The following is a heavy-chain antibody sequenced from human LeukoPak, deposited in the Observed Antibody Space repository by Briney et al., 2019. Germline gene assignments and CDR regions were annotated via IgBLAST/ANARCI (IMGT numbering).Heavy chain of an antibody. V-gene: IGHV3-23*01. CDR3: AKGVVRRYYFDY. CDR1: GFTFSSYA. J-gene: IGHJ4*02. Sequence: PGGSLRLSCAASGFTFSSYAMSWVRQAPGKGLEWVSAVSGSGGSTYYADSVKGRFTISRDNSKNTLYLQMNSLRAEDTAVYYCAKGVVRRYYFDYWGQGTLVTVSS. CDR2: VSGSGGST. D-gene: IGHD3-22*01.